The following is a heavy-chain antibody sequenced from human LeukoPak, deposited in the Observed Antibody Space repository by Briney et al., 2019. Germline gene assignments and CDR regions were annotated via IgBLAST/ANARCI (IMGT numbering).Heavy chain of an antibody. V-gene: IGHV3-21*01. D-gene: IGHD3/OR15-3a*01. CDR1: GFSFSDYN. J-gene: IGHJ4*02. Sequence: PGGSLRLSCAASGFSFSDYNMNWVRQAPGKGLEWLSSISKNSDSIYYAGSVKGRFTISRDNAKNSLYLQMNSLTAEDTAVYYCARDDGFSSYSYWGQGALVTVSS. CDR2: ISKNSDSI. CDR3: ARDDGFSSYSY.